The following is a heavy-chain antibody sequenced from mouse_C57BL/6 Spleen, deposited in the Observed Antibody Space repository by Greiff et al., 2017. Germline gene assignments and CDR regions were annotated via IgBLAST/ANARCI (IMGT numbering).Heavy chain of an antibody. V-gene: IGHV1-81*01. D-gene: IGHD2-3*01. CDR2: IYPRSGNT. CDR1: GYTFTSYG. J-gene: IGHJ2*01. Sequence: VQLQQSGAELARPGASVKLSCKASGYTFTSYGISWVKQRTGQGLEWIGEIYPRSGNTYYNEKFKGKATLTADKSSSTAYMELRSLTSEDSAVYFCARIYDGYYLYYFDYWGQGTTLTVSS. CDR3: ARIYDGYYLYYFDY.